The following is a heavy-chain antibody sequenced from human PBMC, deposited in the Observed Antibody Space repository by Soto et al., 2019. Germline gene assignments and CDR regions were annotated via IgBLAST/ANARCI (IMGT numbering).Heavy chain of an antibody. CDR1: GFTVSSNY. Sequence: GGSLRLSCAASGFTVSSNYMSWVRQAPGKGLEWVSVIYSGGSTYYADSVKGRFTISRHNSKNTLYLQMNSLRAEDTAVYYCARTITDYGDSYYFDYWGQGTLVTSPQ. V-gene: IGHV3-53*04. CDR3: ARTITDYGDSYYFDY. D-gene: IGHD4-17*01. J-gene: IGHJ4*02. CDR2: IYSGGST.